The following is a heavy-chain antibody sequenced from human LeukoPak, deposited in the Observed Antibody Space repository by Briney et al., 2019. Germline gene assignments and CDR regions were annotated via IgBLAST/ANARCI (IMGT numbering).Heavy chain of an antibody. Sequence: SQTLSLTCTVSGGSISNGGYYWSWIRQRPGKGLEWIGYISYSGSTHYNPSPKSRVTISVDTSNIQFSLRLTSVTAADTAVYYCAREREMVRGLTYFFDYWGQGTLVTVSS. D-gene: IGHD3-10*01. CDR3: AREREMVRGLTYFFDY. V-gene: IGHV4-31*03. CDR2: ISYSGST. CDR1: GGSISNGGYY. J-gene: IGHJ4*02.